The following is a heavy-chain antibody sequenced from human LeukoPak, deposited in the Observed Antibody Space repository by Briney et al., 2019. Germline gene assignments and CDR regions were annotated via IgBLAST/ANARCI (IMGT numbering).Heavy chain of an antibody. CDR1: GFTFDEYT. J-gene: IGHJ5*02. CDR3: AREKYYYGFDP. CDR2: INSDGGST. V-gene: IGHV3-43*01. D-gene: IGHD3-10*01. Sequence: PGGSLRLSCAASGFTFDEYTMHWVRQAPGKGLGWVSLINSDGGSTYYAASVKGRFTISRDNAKNSLYLQMNSLRAEDTAVYYCAREKYYYGFDPWGQGTLVTVSS.